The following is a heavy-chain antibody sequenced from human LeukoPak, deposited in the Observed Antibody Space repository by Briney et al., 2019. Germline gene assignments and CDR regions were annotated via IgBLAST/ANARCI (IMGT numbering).Heavy chain of an antibody. CDR3: APRRVAADKGFDY. Sequence: VASVKVSCKASGCTFTDYYMHWMRQAPGQGPEWMGWMNPNSGGTNYAQKFQGRVTMTRDTSITTAYMELSSLRSDDTAVYYCAPRRVAADKGFDYWGQGTLVTVSS. CDR1: GCTFTDYY. J-gene: IGHJ4*02. D-gene: IGHD6-19*01. V-gene: IGHV1-2*02. CDR2: MNPNSGGT.